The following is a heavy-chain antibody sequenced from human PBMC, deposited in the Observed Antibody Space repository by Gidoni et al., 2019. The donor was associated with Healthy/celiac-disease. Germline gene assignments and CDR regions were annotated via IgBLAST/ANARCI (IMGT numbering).Heavy chain of an antibody. D-gene: IGHD3-22*01. CDR3: ARDRDSSGYKPSFFDY. V-gene: IGHV1-46*01. Sequence: QVQLVQSGAEVKKPGASVKVSCKASGYTFTSYYMHWVRQAPGQGLEWMGIINPSGGSTSYAQKFQGRVTMTRDTSTSTVYMELSSLRSEDTAVYYCARDRDSSGYKPSFFDYWGQGTLVTVSS. CDR1: GYTFTSYY. J-gene: IGHJ4*02. CDR2: INPSGGST.